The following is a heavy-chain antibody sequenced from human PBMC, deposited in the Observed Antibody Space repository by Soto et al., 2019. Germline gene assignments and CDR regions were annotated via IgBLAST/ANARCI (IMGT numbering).Heavy chain of an antibody. CDR1: GFTFSSYG. CDR3: ARDGDGDYDFWSDERDDYYYYGMDV. D-gene: IGHD3-3*01. CDR2: IWYDGSNK. V-gene: IGHV3-33*01. Sequence: GGSLRLSCAAAGFTFSSYGMHWVRQAPGKGLEWVAVIWYDGSNKYYADSVKGRFTISRDNSKNTLYLQMNSLRAEDTAVYYCARDGDGDYDFWSDERDDYYYYGMDVWGQGTTVTVSS. J-gene: IGHJ6*02.